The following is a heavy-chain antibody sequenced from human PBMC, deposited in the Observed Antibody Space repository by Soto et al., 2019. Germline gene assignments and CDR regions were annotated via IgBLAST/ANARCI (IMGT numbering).Heavy chain of an antibody. CDR3: ARGHEYGGNCEALNV. J-gene: IGHJ3*01. V-gene: IGHV1-69*13. D-gene: IGHD2-21*01. CDR2: ILPFFGTA. CDR1: GGTFRTES. Sequence: QVHLVQSGAEVTQPGSSVKVSCKYSGGTFRTESINWVRQAPGQGLEWMGGILPFFGTADYAPIFQGMITITADWATKTAYMELRSLTSQDTAVYFCARGHEYGGNCEALNVWGQGTMVTVSS.